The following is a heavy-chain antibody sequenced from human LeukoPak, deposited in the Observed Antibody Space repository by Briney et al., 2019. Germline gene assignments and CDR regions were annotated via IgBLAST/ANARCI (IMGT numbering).Heavy chain of an antibody. Sequence: GGSLRLSCAASGVTFSYYWMHWVRQAPGKGLVWVSRIDSDGSSRSYAGSVKGRFTISRDNAKNTLYLLMNSLRAEDTAVYYCVREGGYDPFENWGQGTLVTVSS. J-gene: IGHJ4*02. CDR3: VREGGYDPFEN. V-gene: IGHV3-74*01. D-gene: IGHD5-12*01. CDR2: IDSDGSSR. CDR1: GVTFSYYW.